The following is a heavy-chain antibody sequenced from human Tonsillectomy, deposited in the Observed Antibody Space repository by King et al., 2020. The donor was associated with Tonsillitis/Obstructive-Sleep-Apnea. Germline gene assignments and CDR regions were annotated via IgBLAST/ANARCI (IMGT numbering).Heavy chain of an antibody. J-gene: IGHJ4*02. CDR3: ARAVRYDRSVYYYSLFDY. CDR1: GYTFTGYY. D-gene: IGHD3-22*01. V-gene: IGHV1-2*02. CDR2: INPNSGGT. Sequence: QLVQSGAEVKKPGASVKVSCKASGYTFTGYYMHWVRQAPGQGLEWMGWINPNSGGTNNAQKCQGRVTMTRDTAISTAYMGLSMRISGDTAVYVCARAVRYDRSVYYYSLFDYWGQGTLVTVSS.